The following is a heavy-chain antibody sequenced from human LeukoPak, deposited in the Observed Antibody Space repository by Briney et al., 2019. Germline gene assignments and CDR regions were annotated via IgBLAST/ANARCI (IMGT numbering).Heavy chain of an antibody. D-gene: IGHD2-15*01. V-gene: IGHV1-2*02. CDR2: INPNNGGT. CDR1: GYTFTNSY. Sequence: GASVKVSCKASGYTFTNSYMHWVRQAPGQGLEWMGWINPNNGGTNFAQKFQARVTVTRDTSIGTAYMGLNRLISDDTAVYYCARDYCSGRSCYFDYWGQGTLVTVSS. J-gene: IGHJ4*02. CDR3: ARDYCSGRSCYFDY.